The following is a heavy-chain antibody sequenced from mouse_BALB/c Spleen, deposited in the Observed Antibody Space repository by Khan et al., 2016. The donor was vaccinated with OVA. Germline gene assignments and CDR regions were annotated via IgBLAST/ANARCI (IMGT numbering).Heavy chain of an antibody. J-gene: IGHJ1*01. CDR2: IYPTGYFT. V-gene: IGHV1-63*02. D-gene: IGHD3-1*01. CDR3: TRWATWFFDV. Sequence: QVQLQQSGNELIRPGTSVKMSCKASGYTFTNYWLGWVKQRPGHGLEWIGDIYPTGYFTNYNEKFKGKATLTVDTSSNTAYMQLSGLTSEDSAVDFCTRWATWFFDVWGAGTTVTVSS. CDR1: GYTFTNYW.